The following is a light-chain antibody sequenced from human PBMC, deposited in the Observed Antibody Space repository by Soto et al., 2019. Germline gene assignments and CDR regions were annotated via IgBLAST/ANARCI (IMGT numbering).Light chain of an antibody. CDR3: QQYNNWPLT. CDR1: QSVSSN. CDR2: GAS. V-gene: IGKV3-15*01. J-gene: IGKJ4*01. Sequence: EIVMTQSPATLSVSPGERATLSCRASQSVSSNLAWYQQKPGQAPRLLIYGASTRATGIPARFSGRGAGTEFTLTISSLQSEDFAVYYCQQYNNWPLTFGGGTQVDIK.